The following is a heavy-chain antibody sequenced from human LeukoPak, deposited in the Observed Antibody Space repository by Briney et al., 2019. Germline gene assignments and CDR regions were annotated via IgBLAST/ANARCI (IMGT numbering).Heavy chain of an antibody. CDR3: ARGVLSFNYLKRPLNNWFDP. D-gene: IGHD4-11*01. CDR1: GYTVTSYD. V-gene: IGHV1-8*01. CDR2: MNPNSGNT. J-gene: IGHJ5*02. Sequence: ASVKVSCKASGYTVTSYDINWVRQATGQGLEWMGWMNPNSGNTGYAQKFQGRVTMTRNTSISTAYMELSSLRSEDTAVYYCARGVLSFNYLKRPLNNWFDPWGQGTLVTVSS.